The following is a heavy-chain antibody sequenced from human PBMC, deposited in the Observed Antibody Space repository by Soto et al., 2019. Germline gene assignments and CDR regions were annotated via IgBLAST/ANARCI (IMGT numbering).Heavy chain of an antibody. Sequence: EVQLLESGGGLVQPGGSLRLSCAASGFTFSSYAMSWVRQAPGKGLEWVSAISGSGGSTYYADSVKGRFTISRDNSKNTLYLQMNSLKTEDTAVYYCTTPLYYDFWSGYYSDYFDYWGQGTLVTVSS. V-gene: IGHV3-23*01. CDR3: TTPLYYDFWSGYYSDYFDY. CDR1: GFTFSSYA. J-gene: IGHJ4*02. D-gene: IGHD3-3*01. CDR2: ISGSGGST.